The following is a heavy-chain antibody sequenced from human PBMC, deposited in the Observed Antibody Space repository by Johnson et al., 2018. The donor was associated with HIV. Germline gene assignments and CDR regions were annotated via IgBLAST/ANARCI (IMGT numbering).Heavy chain of an antibody. CDR2: ISSSGSTI. Sequence: QVQLVESGGGVVQPGRSLRLSCAASGFTFSDYYMSWIRQAPGKGLEWVSYISSSGSTIYYADSVKGRFTISRDNAKNSVFLQMNSLRAEDTALYYCGRDPFRYAFAIWGQGTMFTVSS. J-gene: IGHJ3*02. CDR3: GRDPFRYAFAI. CDR1: GFTFSDYY. V-gene: IGHV3-11*04.